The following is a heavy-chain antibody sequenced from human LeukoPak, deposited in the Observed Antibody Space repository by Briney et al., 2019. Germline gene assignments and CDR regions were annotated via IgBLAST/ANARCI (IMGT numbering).Heavy chain of an antibody. V-gene: IGHV3-23*01. CDR3: ARGVDYYENSGTIDY. D-gene: IGHD3-22*01. Sequence: GGYLRLSCAASGFTFNNYAMKWVRQAPGKGLEWVSVISGSGGTTYYADSVKGRFTISRDNSKNTLYLQMNSLRAEDTAVYYCARGVDYYENSGTIDYWGQGTLVTVSS. CDR2: ISGSGGTT. CDR1: GFTFNNYA. J-gene: IGHJ4*02.